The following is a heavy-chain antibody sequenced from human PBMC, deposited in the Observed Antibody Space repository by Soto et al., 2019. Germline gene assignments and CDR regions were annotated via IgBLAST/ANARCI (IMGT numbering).Heavy chain of an antibody. Sequence: SVKVSCKASGGTFSSYAISWVRQAPGQGLEWMGGIIPIFGTANYAQKFRGRVTITADKSTSTAYMELSSLRSEDTAVYYCASVVVPAAIRKNYYYYGMDVWGQGTTVTVSS. CDR3: ASVVVPAAIRKNYYYYGMDV. J-gene: IGHJ6*02. V-gene: IGHV1-69*06. CDR2: IIPIFGTA. CDR1: GGTFSSYA. D-gene: IGHD2-2*02.